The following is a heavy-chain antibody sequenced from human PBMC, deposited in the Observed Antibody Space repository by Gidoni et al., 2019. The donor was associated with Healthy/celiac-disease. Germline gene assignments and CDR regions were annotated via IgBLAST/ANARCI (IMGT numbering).Heavy chain of an antibody. V-gene: IGHV3-49*03. CDR2: IGHKAYSGTT. CDR3: TTSTSWDYYYYYCMDV. J-gene: IGHJ6*03. CDR1: GVTCGDYA. Sequence: EVQLVEPGGRLVQPGRSLRLLCTASGVTCGDYAMSWFRQAPGKGLEWVGFIGHKAYSGTTEYAASVKSRFTISGDDSKSNAYLQMSSLKTEDTAVYYCTTSTSWDYYYYYCMDVWGKGTTVTVSS. D-gene: IGHD2-2*01.